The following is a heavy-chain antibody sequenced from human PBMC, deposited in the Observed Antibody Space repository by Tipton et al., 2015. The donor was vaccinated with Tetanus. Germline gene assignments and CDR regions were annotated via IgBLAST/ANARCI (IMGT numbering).Heavy chain of an antibody. Sequence: LRLSCAASGLIFSSYGIHWVRQAPGKGLEWVAVSWYDGTDKYYADSVKGRFTISRDNSKNTLYLQMNSLRAEDTAVYYCAREADCSGGSCFSGDFDNWGQGTQVTVSS. CDR2: SWYDGTDK. J-gene: IGHJ4*02. CDR3: AREADCSGGSCFSGDFDN. V-gene: IGHV3-33*01. D-gene: IGHD2-15*01. CDR1: GLIFSSYG.